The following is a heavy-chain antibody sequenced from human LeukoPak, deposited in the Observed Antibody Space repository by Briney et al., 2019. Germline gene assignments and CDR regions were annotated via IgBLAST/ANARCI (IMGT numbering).Heavy chain of an antibody. CDR2: IYSGDSDI. CDR1: GYSFPSYW. V-gene: IGHV5-51*01. Sequence: GESLKISCEASGYSFPSYWIIWVRQVPGKGLEWMGIIYSGDSDIRYSPSFQGQVTISADKSISTAYLQWSSLKASDTAMYYCARHGPRGTSWYYYYMDVWGKGTTVTVSS. D-gene: IGHD2-2*01. CDR3: ARHGPRGTSWYYYYMDV. J-gene: IGHJ6*03.